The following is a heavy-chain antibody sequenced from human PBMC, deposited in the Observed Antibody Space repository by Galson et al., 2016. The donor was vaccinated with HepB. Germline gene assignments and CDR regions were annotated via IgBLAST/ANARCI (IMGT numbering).Heavy chain of an antibody. J-gene: IGHJ6*02. V-gene: IGHV3-30*18. D-gene: IGHD1-26*01. CDR1: GFTFSTNG. CDR2: ITDDGGNK. Sequence: SLRLSCAASGFTFSTNGMHWVRQAPGKGLEWVAGITDDGGNKKYADTVKGRFTISRDTSKNTLYLQMNSLTAEDTAVYFCAKDGYGGSYRDYYGKDVWGQGTTVTVSS. CDR3: AKDGYGGSYRDYYGKDV.